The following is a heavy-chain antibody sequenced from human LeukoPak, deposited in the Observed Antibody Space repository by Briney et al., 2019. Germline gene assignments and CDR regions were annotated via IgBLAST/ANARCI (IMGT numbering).Heavy chain of an antibody. J-gene: IGHJ4*02. CDR2: IYSSGDT. D-gene: IGHD6-13*01. CDR3: ARGGSSSWRIGYYFDY. CDR1: GGSINSYY. Sequence: SESLSLTCTVSGGSINSYYWNWIRQAPGQGLEWIGFIYSSGDTNYNPSLKSRVAISVDTSKNHFSLKLSSVTAADTAVYYCARGGSSSWRIGYYFDYWGQGTLVTVSS. V-gene: IGHV4-59*01.